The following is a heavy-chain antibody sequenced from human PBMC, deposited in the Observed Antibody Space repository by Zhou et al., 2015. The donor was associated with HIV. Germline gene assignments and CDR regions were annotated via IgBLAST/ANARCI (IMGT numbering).Heavy chain of an antibody. CDR1: GGTFSSYA. CDR3: ASVYYDSSGYSRGAGAPLADY. Sequence: QVQLVQSGAEVKKPGSSVKVSCKASGGTFSSYAISWVRQAPGQGLEWMGGIIPIFGTANYAQKFQGRVTITADESTSTAYMELSSLRSEDTAVYYCASVYYDSSGYSRGAGAPLADYWGQGTLVTVSS. CDR2: IIPIFGTA. J-gene: IGHJ4*02. V-gene: IGHV1-69*01. D-gene: IGHD3-22*01.